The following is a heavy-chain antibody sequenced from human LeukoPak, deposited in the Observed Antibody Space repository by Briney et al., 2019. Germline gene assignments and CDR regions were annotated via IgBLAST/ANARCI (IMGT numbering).Heavy chain of an antibody. V-gene: IGHV4-59*01. Sequence: SETLSLTCTVSGGSISSYYWSWIRQPPGKGLEWIGYIYYSGSTNYNPSLKSRVTISVDTSKNQFSLKLSSVTAADTAVYYCARGADDYNYNWFDPWGQGTLVTVSS. CDR3: ARGADDYNYNWFDP. CDR1: GGSISSYY. D-gene: IGHD5-24*01. CDR2: IYYSGST. J-gene: IGHJ5*02.